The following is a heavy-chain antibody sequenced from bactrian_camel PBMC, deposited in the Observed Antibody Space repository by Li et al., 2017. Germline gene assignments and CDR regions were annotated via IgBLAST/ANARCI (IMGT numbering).Heavy chain of an antibody. CDR2: IDSDGTT. V-gene: IGHV3S53*01. CDR1: TASYSTYC. J-gene: IGHJ6*01. D-gene: IGHD3*01. Sequence: QLVESGGVSVGAGGSLRLSCAASTASYSTYCMAWFRQTPGKEREGVAGIDSDGTTSYAKSVKGRFTVSRDSTKSTLYLQMTSLKPEDTAIYYCAADLSVDCYSGSWSLDSRSLETGYWGQGTQVTVS. CDR3: AADLSVDCYSGSWSLDSRSLETGY.